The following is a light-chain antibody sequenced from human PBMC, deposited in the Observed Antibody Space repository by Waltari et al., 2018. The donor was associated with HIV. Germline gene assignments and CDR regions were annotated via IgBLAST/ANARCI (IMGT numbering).Light chain of an antibody. V-gene: IGKV4-1*01. CDR2: WAS. Sequence: DIVMTQTPDSLAVSLGERATINCKSSQSVLYSSNNKDYLAWYQQRPGQPPKLLIYWASTRESGVPDRFSGCWSGTDFNLTISSLQAEDVAVYYCQQFYGAVYTFGQGTKLEIK. CDR1: QSVLYSSNNKDY. CDR3: QQFYGAVYT. J-gene: IGKJ2*01.